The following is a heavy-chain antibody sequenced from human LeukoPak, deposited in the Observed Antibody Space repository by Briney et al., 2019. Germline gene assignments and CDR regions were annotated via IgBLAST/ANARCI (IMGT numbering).Heavy chain of an antibody. CDR1: GGTFSSYA. Sequence: GSSVKVSCKASGGTFSSYAISWVRQAPGQGLEWMGGIIPIFGTANYAQKFQGRVTITADESTSTAYMELSSLRSEDTAVYYCARDGLGIAVAGTPYYFDYWGQGTLVTVSS. CDR2: IIPIFGTA. J-gene: IGHJ4*02. CDR3: ARDGLGIAVAGTPYYFDY. V-gene: IGHV1-69*01. D-gene: IGHD6-19*01.